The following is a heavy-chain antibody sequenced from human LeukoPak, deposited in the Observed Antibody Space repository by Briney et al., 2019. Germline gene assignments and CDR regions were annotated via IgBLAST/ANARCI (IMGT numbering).Heavy chain of an antibody. CDR1: GGSISSGNYY. CDR2: IYYSGST. V-gene: IGHV4-61*01. Sequence: SETLSLTCTVSGGSISSGNYYWSWIRQPPGKGLEWIGYIYYSGSTKYNPSLKSRVTISVDTSKNQFSLELSSVTAADTAVYYCARTRYCISTSCYFDYWGQGTLVTASS. J-gene: IGHJ4*02. CDR3: ARTRYCISTSCYFDY. D-gene: IGHD2-2*01.